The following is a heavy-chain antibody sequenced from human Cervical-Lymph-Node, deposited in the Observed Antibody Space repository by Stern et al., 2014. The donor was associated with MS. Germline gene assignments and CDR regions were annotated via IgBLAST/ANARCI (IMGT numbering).Heavy chain of an antibody. V-gene: IGHV4-30-2*01. CDR3: ARGGVIYTQDRNGFDV. D-gene: IGHD2-21*01. CDR1: GGSISSGGSS. J-gene: IGHJ3*01. CDR2: IYHSGST. Sequence: VQLVESGSGQAKPSQTLSLTCAVSGGSISSGGSSWNWIRQPPGKGLEWIGFIYHSGSTYYNPSLKGRVFISVATSKNQFALNLRSVTAADTAVYYCARGGVIYTQDRNGFDVWGQGTMVTVSS.